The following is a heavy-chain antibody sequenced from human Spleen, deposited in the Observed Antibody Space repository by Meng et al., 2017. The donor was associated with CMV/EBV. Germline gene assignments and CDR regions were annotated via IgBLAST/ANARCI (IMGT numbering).Heavy chain of an antibody. J-gene: IGHJ4*02. D-gene: IGHD1-26*01. V-gene: IGHV4-39*07. Sequence: SETLSLTCSVSGGAISSGRYYWGWIRQPPGKGLEWIGSISYSGSTYYNPSLKSRVTISVDTSKNQFSLKLSSVTAADTAVYYCACGSYRGYFDYWGQGTLVTVSS. CDR3: ACGSYRGYFDY. CDR2: ISYSGST. CDR1: GGAISSGRYY.